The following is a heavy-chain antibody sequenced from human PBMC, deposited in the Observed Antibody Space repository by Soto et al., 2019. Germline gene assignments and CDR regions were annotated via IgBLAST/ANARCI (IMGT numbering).Heavy chain of an antibody. V-gene: IGHV4-59*01. J-gene: IGHJ6*02. Sequence: SETLSLTCTVSGGSISSYYWSWIRQPPGKGLEWIGYIYYSGSTNYNPSLKSRVTISVDTSKNQFSLKLSSVTAADTAVYYCARAPYSGSYSIYCYGMDVWGQGTTVTVSS. CDR3: ARAPYSGSYSIYCYGMDV. CDR2: IYYSGST. CDR1: GGSISSYY. D-gene: IGHD1-26*01.